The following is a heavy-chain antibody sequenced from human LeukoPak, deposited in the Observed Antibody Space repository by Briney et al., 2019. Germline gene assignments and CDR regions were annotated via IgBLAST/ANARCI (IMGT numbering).Heavy chain of an antibody. J-gene: IGHJ4*02. CDR2: INPNSGGT. CDR1: GYTFTDYY. Sequence: ASVKVSCKASGYTFTDYYIHWVRQAPGQGLEWIGWINPNSGGTNYAQKFQGRVTMTRDTSISTAYMELSRLRSDDTAVYYCARYYYGSGSYYNRFDYWGQGTLVTVSS. D-gene: IGHD3-10*01. V-gene: IGHV1-2*02. CDR3: ARYYYGSGSYYNRFDY.